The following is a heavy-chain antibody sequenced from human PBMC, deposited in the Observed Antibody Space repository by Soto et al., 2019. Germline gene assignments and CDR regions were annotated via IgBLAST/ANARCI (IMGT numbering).Heavy chain of an antibody. D-gene: IGHD4-4*01. V-gene: IGHV3-23*01. Sequence: GGSLRLSCAASGFTFSSCAMTWVRQAPGKGLEWVSAISGSGSGTYYADSVKGRFTISRDNSKNTLYLQMNSLRAEDTAVYYCAKALLTVTTLRTPFDYWGQGTLVTVSS. CDR3: AKALLTVTTLRTPFDY. J-gene: IGHJ4*02. CDR2: ISGSGSGT. CDR1: GFTFSSCA.